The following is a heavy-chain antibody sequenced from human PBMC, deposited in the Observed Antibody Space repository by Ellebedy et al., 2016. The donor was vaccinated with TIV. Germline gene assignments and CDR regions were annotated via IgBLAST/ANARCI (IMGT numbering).Heavy chain of an antibody. Sequence: ASVKVSXXASGYTFTSYDINWVRQATGQGLKWMGWINPNSGGTNYAQKFQGRVTMTRDTSISTAYMELSRLRSDDTAVYYCARDRVEAVLDYWGQGTLVTVSS. CDR3: ARDRVEAVLDY. CDR1: GYTFTSYD. D-gene: IGHD3-10*01. J-gene: IGHJ4*02. CDR2: INPNSGGT. V-gene: IGHV1-2*02.